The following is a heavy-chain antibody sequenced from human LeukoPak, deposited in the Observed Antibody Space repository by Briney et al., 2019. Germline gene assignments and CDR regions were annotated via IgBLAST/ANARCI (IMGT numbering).Heavy chain of an antibody. D-gene: IGHD3-22*01. V-gene: IGHV3-30*04. Sequence: PGGSLRLSCAASGFTFSNFAIHWVRQAPGKGLEWVAVISYDGSSQYYADSVKGRFTISRDNSKNTLLLQMNSLRAEDTAVYYCARDGSRSYYYDSSGYYHNTAISGAFDIWGQGTMVTVSS. CDR1: GFTFSNFA. CDR2: ISYDGSSQ. J-gene: IGHJ3*02. CDR3: ARDGSRSYYYDSSGYYHNTAISGAFDI.